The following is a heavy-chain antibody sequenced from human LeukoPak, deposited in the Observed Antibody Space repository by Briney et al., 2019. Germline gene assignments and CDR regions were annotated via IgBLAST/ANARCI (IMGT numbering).Heavy chain of an antibody. V-gene: IGHV4-61*02. Sequence: PSQTLSLTCTVSGGSMSSSTYYWSWIRQPAGKGLEWIGRIYTSSGSTNYNPSLKSRVTISVDTSKNQFSLILSSVTAADTAVYYCAKGIVQDYYYYYMDVWGKGTTVTVSS. CDR1: GGSMSSSTYY. J-gene: IGHJ6*03. D-gene: IGHD1-26*01. CDR3: AKGIVQDYYYYYMDV. CDR2: IYTSSGST.